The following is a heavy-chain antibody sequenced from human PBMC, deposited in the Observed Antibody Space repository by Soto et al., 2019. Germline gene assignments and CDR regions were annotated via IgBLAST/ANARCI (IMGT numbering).Heavy chain of an antibody. D-gene: IGHD1-26*01. CDR2: IIPIFGTA. J-gene: IGHJ4*02. CDR1: GGTFSSYS. Sequence: QVQLVQSGAEVKKPGSSVKVSCKASGGTFSSYSVNWVRQAPGQGLEWMGEIIPIFGTANYAQKFQGRVPITADESTSTAYMELSSLRSEDTAVYYCARDGGRHSGGMDYWGQGTLVTVSS. CDR3: ARDGGRHSGGMDY. V-gene: IGHV1-69*01.